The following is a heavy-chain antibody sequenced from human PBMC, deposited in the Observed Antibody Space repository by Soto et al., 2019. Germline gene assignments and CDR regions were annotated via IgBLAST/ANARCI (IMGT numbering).Heavy chain of an antibody. CDR2: IYHSGST. CDR1: SGSISSSNW. D-gene: IGHD6-19*01. CDR3: ARGADAAYSSGWYNYYYYMDV. Sequence: SETLSLTCAVSSGSISSSNWWSWVRQPPGKGLEWFGEIYHSGSTNYNPSLKSRVTISVDKSKNQFSLKLSSVTAADTAVYYCARGADAAYSSGWYNYYYYMDVWGKGTTVTVSS. V-gene: IGHV4-4*02. J-gene: IGHJ6*03.